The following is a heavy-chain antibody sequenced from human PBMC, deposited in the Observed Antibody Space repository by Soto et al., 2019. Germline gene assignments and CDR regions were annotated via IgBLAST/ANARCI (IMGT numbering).Heavy chain of an antibody. CDR2: ISSSSNTL. CDR3: ERRPDATIKDISYYYALDV. J-gene: IGHJ6*02. V-gene: IGHV3-48*02. D-gene: IGHD2-2*01. CDR1: GFTISPYN. Sequence: GSLRLACSASGFTISPYNMIWVRQAPGKGLQWVSYISSSSNTLYYGDSVRGRFTISRDNAKNSLYLQMNSLRDEDTAVYYCERRPDATIKDISYYYALDVWGQGTKVTVSS.